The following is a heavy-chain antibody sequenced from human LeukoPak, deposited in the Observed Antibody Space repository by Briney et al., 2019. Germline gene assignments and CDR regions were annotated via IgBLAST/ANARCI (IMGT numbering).Heavy chain of an antibody. V-gene: IGHV3-23*01. CDR1: GFTFTAYT. CDR2: IINSGGST. CDR3: AKDRNIAVTGRRGGYFDY. D-gene: IGHD6-19*01. Sequence: GGSLRLSCAASGFTFTAYTINWVRQAPGKGLEWVSSIINSGGSTYYADSVKGRFTISRDNSKNTLYLQMDSLRAEDTAVYYCAKDRNIAVTGRRGGYFDYWGQGTLVTVSS. J-gene: IGHJ4*02.